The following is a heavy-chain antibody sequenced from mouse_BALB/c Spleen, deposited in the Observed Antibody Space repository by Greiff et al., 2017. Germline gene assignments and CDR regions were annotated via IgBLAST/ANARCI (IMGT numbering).Heavy chain of an antibody. V-gene: IGHV3-6*02. CDR2: ISYDGSN. D-gene: IGHD2-4*01. Sequence: EVKLMESGPGLVKPSQSLSLTCSVTGYSITSGYYWNWIRQFPGNKLEWMGYISYDGSNNYNPSLKNRISITRDTSKNQFFLKLNSVTTEDTATYYCARDRGNYYDYRGDAMDYWGQGTSVTVSS. J-gene: IGHJ4*01. CDR3: ARDRGNYYDYRGDAMDY. CDR1: GYSITSGYY.